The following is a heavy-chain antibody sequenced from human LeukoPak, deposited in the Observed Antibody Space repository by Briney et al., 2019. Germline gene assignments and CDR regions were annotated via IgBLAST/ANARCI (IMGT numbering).Heavy chain of an antibody. D-gene: IGHD7-27*01. Sequence: GGSLRLSCAAPGFTVSSNYMSWVRQAPGKGLEWVSVIYSGGSTYYADSVKGRFTISRDNSKNTLYLQMNSLRAEDTAVYYCARPTGDYYYYGMDVWGQGTTVTVSS. CDR3: ARPTGDYYYYGMDV. CDR1: GFTVSSNY. CDR2: IYSGGST. V-gene: IGHV3-53*01. J-gene: IGHJ6*02.